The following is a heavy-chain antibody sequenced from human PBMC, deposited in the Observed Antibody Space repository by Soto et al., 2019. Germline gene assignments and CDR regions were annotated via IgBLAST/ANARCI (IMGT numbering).Heavy chain of an antibody. J-gene: IGHJ4*02. Sequence: QVQLVESGGGVVQPGRSLRLSCAASGFTFSSYAMHWVRQAPGKGLEWVAVISYDGSNKYYADSVKGRFTISRDNSQNPLYLQMNSLRAEDTAVYYCARDLDNWNDVYYWGQGTLVTVSS. CDR2: ISYDGSNK. V-gene: IGHV3-30-3*01. CDR1: GFTFSSYA. CDR3: ARDLDNWNDVYY. D-gene: IGHD1-20*01.